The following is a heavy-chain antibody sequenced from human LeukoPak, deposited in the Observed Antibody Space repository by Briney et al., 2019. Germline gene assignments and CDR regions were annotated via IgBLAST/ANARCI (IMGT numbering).Heavy chain of an antibody. V-gene: IGHV3-30*18. CDR1: GFTFSSYG. D-gene: IGHD3-10*01. J-gene: IGHJ4*02. CDR2: ISYDGSNK. CDR3: AKEDYYGSGSYYPLSDY. Sequence: PGGSLRLSCADSGFTFSSYGMHWVRQAPGKGLEWVAVISYDGSNKYYADSVKGRFTISRDNSKNTLYLQMNSLRAEDTAVYYCAKEDYYGSGSYYPLSDYWGQGTLVTVSS.